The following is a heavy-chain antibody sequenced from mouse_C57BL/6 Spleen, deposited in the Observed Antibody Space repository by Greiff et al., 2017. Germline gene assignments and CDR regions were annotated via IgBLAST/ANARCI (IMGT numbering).Heavy chain of an antibody. V-gene: IGHV1-15*01. CDR2: IDPETGGT. CDR1: GYTFTDYE. CDR3: TRPLTTVPSYAMDY. Sequence: QVQLKQSGAELVRPGASVTLSCKASGYTFTDYEMHWVKQTPVHGLEWIGAIDPETGGTAYNQKFKGKAILTADKSSSTAYMELRSLTSEDSAVYYCTRPLTTVPSYAMDYWGQGTSVTVSS. D-gene: IGHD1-1*01. J-gene: IGHJ4*01.